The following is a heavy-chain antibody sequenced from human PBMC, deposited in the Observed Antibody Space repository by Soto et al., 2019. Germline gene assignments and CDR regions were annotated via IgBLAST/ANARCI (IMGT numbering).Heavy chain of an antibody. V-gene: IGHV4-39*02. CDR2: IYYSGST. CDR1: GGSISSSSYY. D-gene: IGHD1-26*01. Sequence: QLQLQESGPGLVKPSETLSLTCTVSGGSISSSSYYWGWIRQPPGKGLEWIGSIYYSGSTYYNPSLKSRVTITVDTSKNHFALKLSSVTAADTAVYYCARVGIVGSHDLGYWGEGTLVTVS. J-gene: IGHJ4*02. CDR3: ARVGIVGSHDLGY.